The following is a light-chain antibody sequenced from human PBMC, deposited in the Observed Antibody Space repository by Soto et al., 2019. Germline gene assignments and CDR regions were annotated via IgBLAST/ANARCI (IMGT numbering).Light chain of an antibody. CDR2: AVS. Sequence: DIQMTQSPSSLSASVGDGVTITCRASQSINNYLNWYQQRPGKAPQLLISAVSSLQSGVPSRFSGSGSGTDFTLSISSVQPEDVGTYYCQQSYRSPWTFGQGTKVKIK. CDR1: QSINNY. V-gene: IGKV1-39*01. CDR3: QQSYRSPWT. J-gene: IGKJ1*01.